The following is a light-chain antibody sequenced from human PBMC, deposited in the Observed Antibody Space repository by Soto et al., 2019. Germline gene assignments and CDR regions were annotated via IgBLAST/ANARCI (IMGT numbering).Light chain of an antibody. CDR2: GAC. J-gene: IGKJ1*01. V-gene: IGKV3-20*01. CDR3: QQYGSAPGT. CDR1: QSVSSCY. Sequence: EIVLTQSPGTLSLSPGERATISCRASQSVSSCYLAWYQQTPGQAHSLLIYGACSRSSGIPDRFSGSGSGTDFTLTISRLEPEDFAMYYCQQYGSAPGTFGQGTKVEIK.